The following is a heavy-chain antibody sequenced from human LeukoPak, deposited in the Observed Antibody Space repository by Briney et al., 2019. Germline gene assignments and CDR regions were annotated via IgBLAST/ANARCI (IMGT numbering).Heavy chain of an antibody. D-gene: IGHD2-2*01. CDR3: AKELRIGYCSSTSCLDAFDI. Sequence: GGSLRLSCAASGFTFSSYAMSWVRQAPGKGLEWVSAISGSGGSTYYADSVKGRFTISRDNPKNTLYLQMNSLRAEDTAVYYCAKELRIGYCSSTSCLDAFDIWGQGTMVTVSS. CDR2: ISGSGGST. CDR1: GFTFSSYA. J-gene: IGHJ3*02. V-gene: IGHV3-23*01.